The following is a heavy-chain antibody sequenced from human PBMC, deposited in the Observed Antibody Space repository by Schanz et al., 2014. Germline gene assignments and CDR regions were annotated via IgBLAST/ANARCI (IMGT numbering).Heavy chain of an antibody. J-gene: IGHJ4*02. CDR1: GFTFSSYA. Sequence: VQLVESGGGLVKPGGSLRLSCAASGFTFSSYAMHWVRQAPGKGLEWVAVISYDGRNKYYADSVKGRFTISRDNSKNTLYLQMNSLRAEDTAVYYCARDRGYCSGGSCLTFDYWGQGTLVTVSS. V-gene: IGHV3-30-3*01. CDR2: ISYDGRNK. CDR3: ARDRGYCSGGSCLTFDY. D-gene: IGHD2-15*01.